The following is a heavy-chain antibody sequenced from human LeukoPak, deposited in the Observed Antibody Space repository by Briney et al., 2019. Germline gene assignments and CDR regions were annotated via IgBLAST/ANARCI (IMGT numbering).Heavy chain of an antibody. CDR3: ARETSQKGAHYMDV. Sequence: SETLSLTCTASGGSISSYYWSWIRQPPGKGLEWIAYIYYSGSTNYNPSLKSRVTISVDTSKNQFSLKLSSVTAADTAVYYCARETSQKGAHYMDVWGKGTTVTISS. V-gene: IGHV4-59*01. D-gene: IGHD3-16*01. J-gene: IGHJ6*03. CDR1: GGSISSYY. CDR2: IYYSGST.